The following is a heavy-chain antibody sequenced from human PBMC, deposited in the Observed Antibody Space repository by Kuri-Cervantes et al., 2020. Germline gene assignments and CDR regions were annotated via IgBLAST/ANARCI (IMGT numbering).Heavy chain of an antibody. V-gene: IGHV3-72*01. Sequence: GESLKISCAVSGFIFSDHYMDWVRQAPGKGLEWVGRIRNKPNTYTTEYAASVKGRFTISRDDSKNSLYLRMNSLKTEDTAVYYCVRVIGRGATLVMDVWGKGTTVTVSS. CDR1: GFIFSDHY. J-gene: IGHJ6*04. CDR2: IRNKPNTYTT. D-gene: IGHD1-26*01. CDR3: VRVIGRGATLVMDV.